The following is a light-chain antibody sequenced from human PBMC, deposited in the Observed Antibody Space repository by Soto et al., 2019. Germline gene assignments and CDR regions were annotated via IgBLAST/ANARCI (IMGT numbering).Light chain of an antibody. CDR3: PQLFDSATT. CDR2: GAS. Sequence: EIVLTQSPATLSLSPGEGATLSCRASQSVSSYLAWYQQKPGQAPRLLIYGASTRASDIPDRFSGSGSGTDFTLTITSLPPEEFTTYTCPQLFDSATTSGHGTRLEIK. CDR1: QSVSSY. J-gene: IGKJ5*01. V-gene: IGKV3-11*01.